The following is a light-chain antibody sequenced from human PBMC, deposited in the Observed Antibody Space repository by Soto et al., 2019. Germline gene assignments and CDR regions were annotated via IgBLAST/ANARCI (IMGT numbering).Light chain of an antibody. J-gene: IGKJ1*01. CDR2: WAS. Sequence: DIVMTQSPDSLAVSLGERATINCKSGQSVLYSSNNKNYLAWYQQKPGQPPKLLIYWASTRESGVPDRFSGSGSGTEFTLTISSLQAEDVAVYYCQQYYSTPLTFGQGTKVEIK. V-gene: IGKV4-1*01. CDR1: QSVLYSSNNKNY. CDR3: QQYYSTPLT.